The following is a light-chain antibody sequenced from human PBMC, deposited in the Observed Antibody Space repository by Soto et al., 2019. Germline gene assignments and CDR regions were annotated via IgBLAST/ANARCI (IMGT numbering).Light chain of an antibody. CDR1: SSDVGSYNY. V-gene: IGLV2-14*01. Sequence: QSALTQPASVSGSPGQPITISCTGTSSDVGSYNYVSWYQQHPGKAPKVMIYDVSNRPSGVSNRFSGSKSGNTASLTISGLQAEDEADYYCNSYTTSSTYVFGTGTRSPS. CDR3: NSYTTSSTYV. J-gene: IGLJ1*01. CDR2: DVS.